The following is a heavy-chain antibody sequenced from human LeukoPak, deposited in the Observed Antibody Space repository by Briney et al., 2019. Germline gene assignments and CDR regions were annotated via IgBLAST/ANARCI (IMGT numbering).Heavy chain of an antibody. CDR2: IYNGGTT. Sequence: SETLSLTCTVSGGSISTYYWSWIRQPPGKGLEWIGYIYNGGTTSHNSSLKSRVTMSVDTSKNQFSLKLSSVTAADTAVYYCARDGIQLWRNPFDYWGQGTLVTVSS. CDR1: GGSISTYY. CDR3: ARDGIQLWRNPFDY. D-gene: IGHD5-18*01. J-gene: IGHJ4*02. V-gene: IGHV4-59*12.